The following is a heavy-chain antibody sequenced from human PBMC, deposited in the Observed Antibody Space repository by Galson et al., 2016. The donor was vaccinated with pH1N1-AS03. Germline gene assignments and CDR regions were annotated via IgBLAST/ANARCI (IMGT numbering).Heavy chain of an antibody. CDR2: IHSGGTP. D-gene: IGHD3-16*02. Sequence: SETLSLTCTVSGGSMDSHYWSWIRQSPGKGLEWIACIHSGGTPNYNPSLKSRLIVSLDTSKNQLSLKLSSVTAADTAAHCCSRDRYFSGCTYEGGFDPWGPGTLVTVSS. CDR1: GGSMDSHY. J-gene: IGHJ5*02. CDR3: SRDRYFSGCTYEGGFDP. V-gene: IGHV4-59*11.